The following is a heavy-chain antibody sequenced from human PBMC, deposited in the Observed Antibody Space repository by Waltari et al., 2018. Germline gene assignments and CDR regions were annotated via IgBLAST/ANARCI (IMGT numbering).Heavy chain of an antibody. D-gene: IGHD7-27*01. CDR3: ARGGWGFYLDD. J-gene: IGHJ4*02. CDR1: GFTFSSYS. Sequence: EVQLVESGGGLVKPGGSLRLSCAASGFTFSSYSMNWVRQAPGKGLEWVSSISSNGSYTHYADSVKGRFTISRDNAKNSLYLQMNSLRAEDTAVYYCARGGWGFYLDDWGQGTLVTFSS. V-gene: IGHV3-21*01. CDR2: ISSNGSYT.